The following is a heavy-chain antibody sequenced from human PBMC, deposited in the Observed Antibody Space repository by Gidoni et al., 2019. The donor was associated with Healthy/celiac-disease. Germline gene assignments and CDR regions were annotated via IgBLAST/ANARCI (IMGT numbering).Heavy chain of an antibody. CDR2: IWYDGSNK. Sequence: QVQLVESGGGVVQPGRSLRLSCAASGFTFSSYGMHWVRQAPGKGLEWVAVIWYDGSNKYYADSVKGRFTISRDNSKNTLYLQMNSLRAEDTAVYYCARQEMATGEFDYWGQGTMVTVSS. CDR1: GFTFSSYG. CDR3: ARQEMATGEFDY. J-gene: IGHJ4*02. D-gene: IGHD5-12*01. V-gene: IGHV3-33*01.